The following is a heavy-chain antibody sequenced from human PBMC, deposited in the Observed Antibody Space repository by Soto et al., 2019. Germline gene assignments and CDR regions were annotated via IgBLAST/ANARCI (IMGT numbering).Heavy chain of an antibody. CDR2: IYNGGIP. CDR1: CGSVSSQY. Sequence: KASETLSLTCTVSCGSVSSQYWSWIRQPAGKGLEWIGRIYNGGIPLIHPSLESRVALSLDTSKNQFSLTLSSVTAADTAIYYCASQDYDKSVYYFDYWGRGTLVTVSS. D-gene: IGHD3-22*01. CDR3: ASQDYDKSVYYFDY. V-gene: IGHV4-4*07. J-gene: IGHJ4*02.